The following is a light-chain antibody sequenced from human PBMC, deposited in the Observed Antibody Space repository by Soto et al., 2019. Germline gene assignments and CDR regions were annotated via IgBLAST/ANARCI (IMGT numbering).Light chain of an antibody. CDR3: QSYDSSWSGYV. CDR2: GNS. CDR1: SSNTGAGYD. Sequence: SVLTXPPSVSGSPGQRVTISCSGSSSNTGAGYDVHWYQQLPGTAPKLLIYGNSNRPSGVPDRFSGSKSGTSASLAITGLQAEDEADYSCQSYDSSWSGYVFGTGTKV. J-gene: IGLJ1*01. V-gene: IGLV1-40*01.